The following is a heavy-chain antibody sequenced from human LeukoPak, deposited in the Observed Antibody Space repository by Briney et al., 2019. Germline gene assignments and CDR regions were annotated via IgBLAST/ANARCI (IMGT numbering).Heavy chain of an antibody. CDR3: ARDMLYDSSGYYDGDYYYMDV. V-gene: IGHV3-53*01. CDR1: GFTVSSNY. D-gene: IGHD3-22*01. CDR2: IYSGGST. J-gene: IGHJ6*03. Sequence: PGGSLRLSCAASGFTVSSNYMSWVRQAPGKGLEWVSVIYSGGSTYYADSVKGRFTISRDNSKNTLYLQMNSLRAEDAAVYYCARDMLYDSSGYYDGDYYYMDVWGKGTTVTVSS.